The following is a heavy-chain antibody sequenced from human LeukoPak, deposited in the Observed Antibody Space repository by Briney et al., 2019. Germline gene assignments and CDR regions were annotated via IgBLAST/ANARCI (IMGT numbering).Heavy chain of an antibody. J-gene: IGHJ4*02. CDR3: ARGAGYGDYVPVLGL. D-gene: IGHD4-17*01. CDR2: ISSSSSYI. Sequence: GGSQRLSCAASGFTFSSYSMNWVRQAPGKGLEWVSSISSSSSYIYYADSVKGRFTISRDNAKNSLYLQMNSLRAEDTAVYYCARGAGYGDYVPVLGLWGQGTLVTVSS. V-gene: IGHV3-21*01. CDR1: GFTFSSYS.